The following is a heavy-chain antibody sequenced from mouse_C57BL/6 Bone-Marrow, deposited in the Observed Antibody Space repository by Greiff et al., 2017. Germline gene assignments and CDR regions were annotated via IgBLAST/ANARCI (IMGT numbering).Heavy chain of an antibody. V-gene: IGHV1-55*01. Sequence: QVQLQQPGAELVKPGASVKMSCKASGYTFTSYWITWVKQRPGQGLEWIGDIYPGSGSTNHNEKFKSKATLTVDTSSSTAYMQLSSLTSEDSAVYYCARTPYYYGSSYYAMDYWGQGTSVTVSS. D-gene: IGHD1-1*01. CDR1: GYTFTSYW. CDR2: IYPGSGST. CDR3: ARTPYYYGSSYYAMDY. J-gene: IGHJ4*01.